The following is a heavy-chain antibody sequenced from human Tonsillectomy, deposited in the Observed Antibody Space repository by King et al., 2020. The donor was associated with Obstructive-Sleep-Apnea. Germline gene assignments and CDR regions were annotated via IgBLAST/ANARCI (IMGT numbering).Heavy chain of an antibody. CDR3: ARDNHGLDV. V-gene: IGHV3-9*01. Sequence: VQLVESGGGLVQPGRSLRLSCAASGFTFDDYAMHWFRQAPGKGLEWVSGIIWNSYSIDYADSVKGRFTISRDNAKNSLYLQMNSLRAEDTASYYCARDNHGLDVWGQGTTVTVSS. CDR2: IIWNSYSI. CDR1: GFTFDDYA. J-gene: IGHJ6*02.